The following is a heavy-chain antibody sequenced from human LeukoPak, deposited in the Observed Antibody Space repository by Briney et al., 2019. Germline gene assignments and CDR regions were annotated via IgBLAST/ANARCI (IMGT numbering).Heavy chain of an antibody. D-gene: IGHD6-13*01. V-gene: IGHV5-51*01. Sequence: GESLKISCKGSGYSFNRYWIAWVRQMPGKGLEWMGIIHPGDSDIRYSPSFQGHVTISFDKSTRTAYLQWSSLKSSDIAMYFCARRAATDGYYFDSWGQGTLVTVSS. CDR1: GYSFNRYW. CDR2: IHPGDSDI. J-gene: IGHJ4*02. CDR3: ARRAATDGYYFDS.